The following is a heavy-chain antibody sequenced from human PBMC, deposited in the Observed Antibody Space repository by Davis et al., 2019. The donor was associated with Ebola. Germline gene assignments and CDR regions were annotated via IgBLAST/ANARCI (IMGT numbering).Heavy chain of an antibody. CDR3: AKDRGWELLINDAFDI. V-gene: IGHV3-73*01. CDR1: GFTFSSYA. J-gene: IGHJ3*02. D-gene: IGHD4-23*01. CDR2: IRSKPNNYAT. Sequence: GESLKISCAASGFTFSSYAMHWVRQASGKGLEWVGRIRSKPNNYATEYAESVKGRFTISRDDSKNKAYLQMNSLRAEDTAVYYCAKDRGWELLINDAFDIWGQGTMVTVSS.